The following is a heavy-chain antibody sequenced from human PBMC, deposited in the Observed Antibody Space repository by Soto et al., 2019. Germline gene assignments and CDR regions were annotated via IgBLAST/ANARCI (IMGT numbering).Heavy chain of an antibody. J-gene: IGHJ4*02. Sequence: QLQLQESGPGLVKPSDTLSLTCAVSGYSVSTSNWWGWIRQPPGKGLEWIGYIYHTGYTFYNPSLQSRVSMSVDTSKNQFSLKLSSVTAGDTAVYYCARYFCTSTTCNGEFDYWGQGTLVTVSS. CDR2: IYHTGYT. CDR1: GYSVSTSNW. D-gene: IGHD2-2*01. V-gene: IGHV4-28*01. CDR3: ARYFCTSTTCNGEFDY.